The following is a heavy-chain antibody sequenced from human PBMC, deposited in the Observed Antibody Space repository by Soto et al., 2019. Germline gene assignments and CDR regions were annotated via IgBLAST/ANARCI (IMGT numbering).Heavy chain of an antibody. CDR2: IIPIFGTA. J-gene: IGHJ4*02. CDR1: GGTFSSYA. CDR3: ARGGTPLDY. V-gene: IGHV1-69*13. D-gene: IGHD3-16*01. Sequence: SVKVSCKASGGTFSSYAISWVRQAPGQGLEWMGGIIPIFGTADYAQKFRGRVTITADESTSTAYMEVRSLRFDDTAVYYCARGGTPLDYWGQGTLVTVSS.